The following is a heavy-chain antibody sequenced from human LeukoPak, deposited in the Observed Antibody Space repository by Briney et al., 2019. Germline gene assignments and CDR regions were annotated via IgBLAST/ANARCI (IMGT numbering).Heavy chain of an antibody. Sequence: GESLKISCKGSGYSFTSYWIGWVRQMPGKGLEWMEIIYPGDSDTRYSPSFQGQVTISADKSISTAYLQWSSLKASDTAMYYCARQAYCGADCFSPYKFDYWGQGTLVTVSS. CDR2: IYPGDSDT. J-gene: IGHJ4*02. CDR1: GYSFTSYW. V-gene: IGHV5-51*01. CDR3: ARQAYCGADCFSPYKFDY. D-gene: IGHD2-21*02.